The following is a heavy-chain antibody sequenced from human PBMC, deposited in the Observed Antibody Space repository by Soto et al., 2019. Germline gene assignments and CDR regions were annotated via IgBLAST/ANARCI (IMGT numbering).Heavy chain of an antibody. D-gene: IGHD3-22*01. CDR3: ARDRHYYDSSGDPKPFDY. V-gene: IGHV3-21*01. CDR1: GFTFTSYS. J-gene: IGHJ4*02. Sequence: RGSLRLSCAASGFTFTSYSINFLRHSPFKWLEWVSCISSSSSYIYYADSVKGRFTISRDNAKNSLYLQMNSLSAEDTAVYYCARDRHYYDSSGDPKPFDYWGQGTLVTVSS. CDR2: ISSSSSYI.